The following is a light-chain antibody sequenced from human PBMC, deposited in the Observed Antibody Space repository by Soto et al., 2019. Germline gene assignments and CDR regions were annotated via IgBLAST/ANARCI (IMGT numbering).Light chain of an antibody. V-gene: IGKV1-5*01. CDR1: QNINTR. Sequence: DVQMTQSPATLSASVGDTVTITCRASQNINTRLAWYQHMPGKAPKLLLFSASRLKAGVPSRISGTGSGTDFALTISGLQPDDFATYYCQQFDNFSRTFGRGTKVEI. J-gene: IGKJ1*01. CDR3: QQFDNFSRT. CDR2: SAS.